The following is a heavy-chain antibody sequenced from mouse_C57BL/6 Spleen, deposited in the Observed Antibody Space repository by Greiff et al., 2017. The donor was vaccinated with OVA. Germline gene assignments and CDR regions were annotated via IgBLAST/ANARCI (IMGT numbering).Heavy chain of an antibody. CDR2: IFPGSGST. J-gene: IGHJ4*01. V-gene: IGHV1-75*01. CDR1: GYTFTDYY. Sequence: VQLQQSGPELVKPGASVKISCKASGYTFTDYYINWVKQRPGQGLEWIGWIFPGSGSTYYNEKFKGKATLTVDKSSSTAYMLLSSLTSEDSAVYFGARGGGNYEVYYAMDYWGQGTSVTVSS. D-gene: IGHD2-1*01. CDR3: ARGGGNYEVYYAMDY.